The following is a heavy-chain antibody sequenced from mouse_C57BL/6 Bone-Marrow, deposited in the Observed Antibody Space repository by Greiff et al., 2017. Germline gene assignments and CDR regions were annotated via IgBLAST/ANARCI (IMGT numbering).Heavy chain of an antibody. Sequence: VQLQQSGPVLVKPGASVKMSCKASGYTFTDYYMNWVKQSHGKSLEWIGVINPYNGGTSYNQKFKGKATLTVDKSSSTAYMELNSLTSEDSAIYYCARRNNLYAMDYWGQGTSVTVSS. D-gene: IGHD1-3*01. CDR2: INPYNGGT. V-gene: IGHV1-19*01. CDR3: ARRNNLYAMDY. J-gene: IGHJ4*01. CDR1: GYTFTDYY.